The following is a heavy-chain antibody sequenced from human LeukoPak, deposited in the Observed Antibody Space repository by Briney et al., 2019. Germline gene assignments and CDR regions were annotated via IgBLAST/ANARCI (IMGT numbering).Heavy chain of an antibody. Sequence: SETLSLTCTVSVGSISGYYWSWLRQPPGKGLEWIGYIYYSGSTNYNPSLKSRVTISVDTSKNQFSLKLSSVTAADTAVYYCARAPAAGPRYYYGMDVWGKGTTVTVSS. CDR2: IYYSGST. CDR3: ARAPAAGPRYYYGMDV. CDR1: VGSISGYY. V-gene: IGHV4-59*01. D-gene: IGHD6-13*01. J-gene: IGHJ6*04.